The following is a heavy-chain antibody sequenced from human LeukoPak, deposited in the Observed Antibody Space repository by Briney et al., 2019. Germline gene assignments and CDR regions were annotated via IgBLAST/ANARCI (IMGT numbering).Heavy chain of an antibody. CDR2: IYSGGST. J-gene: IGHJ4*02. Sequence: GGSLRPSCAASGFTVSSNYMSWVRQAPGKGLEWVSVIYSGGSTYYADSVKGRFTISRDNSKNTLYLQMNSLRAEDTAVYYCARDMTKLGYFDYWGQGTLVTVSS. CDR1: GFTVSSNY. V-gene: IGHV3-66*02. D-gene: IGHD7-27*01. CDR3: ARDMTKLGYFDY.